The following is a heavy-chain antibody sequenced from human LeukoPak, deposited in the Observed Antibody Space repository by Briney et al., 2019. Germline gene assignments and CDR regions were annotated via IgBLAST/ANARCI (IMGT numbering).Heavy chain of an antibody. CDR2: IYTSGST. D-gene: IGHD6-13*01. V-gene: IGHV4-4*07. CDR3: ARGAGIAATGKNHYYYGMDV. Sequence: SETLSLTCTVSGGSISSYYWSWIRQPAGKGLEWIGRIYTSGSTNYNPSLKSRVTMSVDTSKDQFSLKLSSVTAADTAIYYCARGAGIAATGKNHYYYGMDVWGQGTTVTVSS. CDR1: GGSISSYY. J-gene: IGHJ6*02.